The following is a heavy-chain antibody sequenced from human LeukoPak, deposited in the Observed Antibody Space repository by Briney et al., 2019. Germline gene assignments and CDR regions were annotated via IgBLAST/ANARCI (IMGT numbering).Heavy chain of an antibody. D-gene: IGHD2-2*01. CDR1: GFTFSSYA. V-gene: IGHV3-23*01. CDR3: ATNQPQTYYFDY. J-gene: IGHJ4*02. Sequence: GGSLRLSCAASGFTFSSYAMSWVRQAPGKGLEWVLAISGSGGSTYYADSVKGRFTISRDNSKNTLYLQMNSLRAEDTAVYYCATNQPQTYYFDYWGQGTLVTVSS. CDR2: ISGSGGST.